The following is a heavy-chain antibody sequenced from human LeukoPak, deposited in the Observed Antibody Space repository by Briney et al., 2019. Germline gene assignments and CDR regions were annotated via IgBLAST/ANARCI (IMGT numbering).Heavy chain of an antibody. D-gene: IGHD3-10*02. J-gene: IGHJ6*04. CDR2: INSDGSST. CDR1: GFTFSSYW. V-gene: IGHV3-74*01. Sequence: HPEGSLRLSCAASGFTFSSYWMHWVRQAPGKGLVWVSRINSDGSSTSYADSVKGRFTISRDNAKNTLYLQMNSLRAEDTAVYYCAELGITMIGGVWGKGTTVTISS. CDR3: AELGITMIGGV.